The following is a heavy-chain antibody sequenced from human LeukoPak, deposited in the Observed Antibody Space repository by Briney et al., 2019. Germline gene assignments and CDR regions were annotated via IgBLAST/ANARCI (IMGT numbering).Heavy chain of an antibody. D-gene: IGHD3-22*01. Sequence: ASVKVSCKASGFTFTSHDYNWVRQATGQGLEWMGWMNPNSGNTGYAQKFQGRVTMARDTSTSTVYMELSSLRSEDTAVYYCARDLRALTYYYDSSGYHYLPYYGMDVWGQGTTVTVSS. J-gene: IGHJ6*02. CDR1: GFTFTSHD. V-gene: IGHV1-8*01. CDR2: MNPNSGNT. CDR3: ARDLRALTYYYDSSGYHYLPYYGMDV.